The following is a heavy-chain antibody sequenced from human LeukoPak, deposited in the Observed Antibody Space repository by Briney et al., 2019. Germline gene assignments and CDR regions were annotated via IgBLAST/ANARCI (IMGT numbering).Heavy chain of an antibody. Sequence: ASVKVSCKASGYTFTSYDINWVRQATGQGLEWMGWMNPNSGNTGYAQKFQGRVTITRNTSISTAYMELSSLRSGDTAVYYCARDPQINAFDIWGQGTMVTVSS. J-gene: IGHJ3*02. CDR3: ARDPQINAFDI. V-gene: IGHV1-8*03. CDR2: MNPNSGNT. CDR1: GYTFTSYD.